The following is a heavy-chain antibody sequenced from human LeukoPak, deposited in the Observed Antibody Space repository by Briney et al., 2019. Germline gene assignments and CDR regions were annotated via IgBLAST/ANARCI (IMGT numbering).Heavy chain of an antibody. CDR2: IIPIFGTA. V-gene: IGHV1-69*13. Sequence: SVKVSCKASGGTFSSYAISWVRQAPGQGLEWMGGIIPIFGTANYAQKFQGRVTITADESTSTAYMELSSLRSEDTAVYYCARDLDYDSSGYHPYYYYYGMDVWGQGTTVTVSS. CDR3: ARDLDYDSSGYHPYYYYYGMDV. D-gene: IGHD3-22*01. J-gene: IGHJ6*02. CDR1: GGTFSSYA.